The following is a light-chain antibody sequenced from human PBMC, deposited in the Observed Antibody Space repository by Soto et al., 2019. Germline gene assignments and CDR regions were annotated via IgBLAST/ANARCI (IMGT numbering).Light chain of an antibody. CDR2: EVT. CDR1: NSDLGNYKY. J-gene: IGLJ3*02. Sequence: QSALTQPASVSGSPGQSVTIPCTGTNSDLGNYKYVSWYQQYPGKPPQLLIYEVTNRPLGVSNRFSGSKSGNTASLTISGLQAEDEADYYCSSYTTTITVFGGGTK. CDR3: SSYTTTITV. V-gene: IGLV2-14*01.